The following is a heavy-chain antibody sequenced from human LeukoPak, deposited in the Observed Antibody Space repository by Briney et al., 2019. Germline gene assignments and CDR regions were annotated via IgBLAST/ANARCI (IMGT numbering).Heavy chain of an antibody. CDR2: MNPNSGNT. D-gene: IGHD2-2*01. CDR3: ARGIDCSSTSCPRYYYYYYGMDV. CDR1: GYTFTSYD. V-gene: IGHV1-8*01. Sequence: ASVTVSCTASGYTFTSYDINWVRQATGQGLEWMGWMNPNSGNTGYAQKFQGRVTMTRNTSISTAYMELSSLRSEDTAVYYCARGIDCSSTSCPRYYYYYYGMDVWGQGTTVTVSS. J-gene: IGHJ6*02.